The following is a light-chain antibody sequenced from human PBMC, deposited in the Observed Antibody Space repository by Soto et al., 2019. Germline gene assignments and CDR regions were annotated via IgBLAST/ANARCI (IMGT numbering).Light chain of an antibody. Sequence: QSALTQPPSASGSPGQSVTISCTGTSSDVGAYNYVSWYQQHPGKAPKLIIYEVSQRPSGVPDRVSGSKSGNTASLTVSGLQAEDEADYYCNSYAGSNTHYVSGTGTKVTVL. CDR2: EVS. CDR3: NSYAGSNTHYV. CDR1: SSDVGAYNY. J-gene: IGLJ1*01. V-gene: IGLV2-8*01.